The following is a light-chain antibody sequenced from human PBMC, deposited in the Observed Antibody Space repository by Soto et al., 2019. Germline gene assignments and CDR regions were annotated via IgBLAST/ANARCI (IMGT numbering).Light chain of an antibody. CDR3: QQSYSTPPVT. V-gene: IGKV1-39*01. J-gene: IGKJ5*01. CDR2: AAS. CDR1: QGISNQ. Sequence: DIQMTQSPSSLSASAGDRVTITCRASQGISNQLSWYQQKPGKAPKLLIYAASNLQSGVPSRFSGSGSGTDFTLIISSLQPEDSATYYCQQSYSTPPVTFGQGTRLEIK.